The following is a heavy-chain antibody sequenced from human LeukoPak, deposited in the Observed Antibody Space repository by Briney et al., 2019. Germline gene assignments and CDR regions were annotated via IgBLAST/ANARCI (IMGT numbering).Heavy chain of an antibody. CDR1: GYTFTGYY. CDR3: ARGYSSGKAATNGDWFDP. D-gene: IGHD6-19*01. J-gene: IGHJ5*02. Sequence: ASVKVSCKASGYTFTGYYMHWVRQAPGQGLEWMGWINPNSGGTNYAQKFQGRVTMTGDTSISTAYMELSRLRSDDTAVYYCARGYSSGKAATNGDWFDPWGQGTLVTVSS. V-gene: IGHV1-2*02. CDR2: INPNSGGT.